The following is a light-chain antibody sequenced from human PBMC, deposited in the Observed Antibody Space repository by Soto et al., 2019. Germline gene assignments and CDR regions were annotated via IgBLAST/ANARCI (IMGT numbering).Light chain of an antibody. Sequence: QSALTQPASVSGSPGQSITISCTGTSSDVGGYNYVSWYQHHPGKAPKLIIYDVTNRPSVVSNPFSGSKSGNTASLTISVLQPEDEADYYCSSYTTSNTRQIVFGTGTKVTVL. CDR1: SSDVGGYNY. CDR2: DVT. V-gene: IGLV2-14*03. CDR3: SSYTTSNTRQIV. J-gene: IGLJ1*01.